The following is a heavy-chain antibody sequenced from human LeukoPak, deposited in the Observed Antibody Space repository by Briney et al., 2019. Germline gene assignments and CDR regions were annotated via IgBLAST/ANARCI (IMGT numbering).Heavy chain of an antibody. CDR2: IYHTGST. CDR3: ARNTWAAQDAFDV. D-gene: IGHD6-6*01. Sequence: SETLSFTCTVSGGSISSGGYYWSWIRQPPGKGLEWIGYIYHTGSTYYNPSLKSRVTISVDTSKNHFSLKLFSVTAADTAIYCCARNTWAAQDAFDVWGQGTMVTVSS. CDR1: GGSISSGGYY. V-gene: IGHV4-30-2*02. J-gene: IGHJ3*01.